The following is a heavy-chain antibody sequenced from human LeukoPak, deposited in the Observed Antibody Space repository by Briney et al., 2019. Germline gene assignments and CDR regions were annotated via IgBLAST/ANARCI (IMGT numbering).Heavy chain of an antibody. Sequence: GGSLRLSCAASGFTFSSYSMNWVRQAPGKGLEWVSSISSSSAYIYYAGSVKGRFTISRDNAKNSLYLQMNSLRAEDTAVYYCARRFYYDLFRSERTPLYYFEYWGQGTLVTVSS. V-gene: IGHV3-21*01. CDR1: GFTFSSYS. D-gene: IGHD3-22*01. CDR2: ISSSSAYI. CDR3: ARRFYYDLFRSERTPLYYFEY. J-gene: IGHJ4*02.